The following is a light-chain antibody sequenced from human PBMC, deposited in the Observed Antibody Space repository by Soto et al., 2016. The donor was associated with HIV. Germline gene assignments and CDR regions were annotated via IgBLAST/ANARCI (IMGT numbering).Light chain of an antibody. J-gene: IGKJ1*01. CDR3: QQYYTYT. CDR1: QSISTW. CDR2: KAS. Sequence: DIQMTQSPSTLSASVGDRVTITCRASQSISTWLAWYQQKPRKAPKLLIYKASTLETGVPSRFSGSASGTEFTLTISSLQPDDFATYYCQQYYTYTFGLGTKVDIK. V-gene: IGKV1-5*03.